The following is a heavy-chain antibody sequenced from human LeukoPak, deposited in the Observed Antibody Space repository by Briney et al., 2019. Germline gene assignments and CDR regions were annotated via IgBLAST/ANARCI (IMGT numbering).Heavy chain of an antibody. CDR2: TYYRSKYYN. CDR1: GDRLSSNSAA. V-gene: IGHV6-1*01. CDR3: AREEVVVPATHSHGMGV. D-gene: IGHD2-15*01. Sequence: PSQTLSLTCAISGDRLSSNSAAWNCIRQSPSRGLEWLGRTYYRSKYYNDYAGSVKSRIIINADTSKNHFSLQLQSVTPKDTAVYFCAREEVVVPATHSHGMGVWGQGTTVTVSS. J-gene: IGHJ6*02.